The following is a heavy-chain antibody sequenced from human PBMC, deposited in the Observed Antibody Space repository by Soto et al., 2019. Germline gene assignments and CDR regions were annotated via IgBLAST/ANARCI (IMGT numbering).Heavy chain of an antibody. CDR3: ARGGSSDWQVAFDL. Sequence: PSETLSLTCAVCGGSFSGYFWNWIRQSPGKGLEWIGKVNHNGRNNYNPSLKSRVTISLDMSENQISLKLTSVTAADTAVYYCARGGSSDWQVAFDLWGRGTMVTVSS. CDR2: VNHNGRN. J-gene: IGHJ3*01. CDR1: GGSFSGYF. D-gene: IGHD6-19*01. V-gene: IGHV4-34*01.